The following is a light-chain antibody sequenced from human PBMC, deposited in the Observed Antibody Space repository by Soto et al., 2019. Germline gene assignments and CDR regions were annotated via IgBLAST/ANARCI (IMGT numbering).Light chain of an antibody. Sequence: DIQMTQSPSTLSGSVGDRVTITCRASQSISIWFAWYQQKPGXXPKLLXYKASTLKSGVPSRFGGSGAGTEFTLTISSLQPDDFATYYCQHYNSYSEAFGQGTKVDIK. J-gene: IGKJ1*01. V-gene: IGKV1-5*03. CDR3: QHYNSYSEA. CDR1: QSISIW. CDR2: KAS.